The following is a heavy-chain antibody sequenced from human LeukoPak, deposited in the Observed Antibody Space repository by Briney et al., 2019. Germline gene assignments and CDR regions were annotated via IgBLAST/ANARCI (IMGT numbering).Heavy chain of an antibody. J-gene: IGHJ3*02. CDR3: ARDWREYYYDSSGLDRSDNDAFDI. D-gene: IGHD3-22*01. Sequence: SETLSLTCTVSGGSISSSSYYWGWIRQPPGKGLEWIGSIYYSGSTYYNPSLKSRVTISVDTSKNQFSLKLSSVTAADTAVYYCARDWREYYYDSSGLDRSDNDAFDIWGQGTMVTVSS. CDR1: GGSISSSSYY. CDR2: IYYSGST. V-gene: IGHV4-39*07.